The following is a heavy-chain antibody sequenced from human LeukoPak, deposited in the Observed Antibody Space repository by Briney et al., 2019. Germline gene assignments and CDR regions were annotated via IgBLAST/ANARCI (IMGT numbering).Heavy chain of an antibody. CDR2: IYYSGNT. D-gene: IGHD6-13*01. J-gene: IGHJ5*02. CDR1: GDSISTSNSY. V-gene: IGHV4-39*01. Sequence: TSETLSLTCTVSGDSISTSNSYWGWIRQPPGKGLEWIGSIYYSGNTYYNASLKSRVTISVDTSKNQFSLKLSSVTAADTAVYYCARQEQQLIYNWFDPWGQGTLVTVSS. CDR3: ARQEQQLIYNWFDP.